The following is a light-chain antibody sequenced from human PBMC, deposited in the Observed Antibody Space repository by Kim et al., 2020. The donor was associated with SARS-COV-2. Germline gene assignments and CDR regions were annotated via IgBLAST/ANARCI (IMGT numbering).Light chain of an antibody. CDR1: SSDVGGYNF. CDR3: SSYTSSYTFV. Sequence: QSITISCTGTSSDVGGYNFVSWYQQQPGKSPKFLIYDVTERPSGVSNRFSGSKSGNTASLTISGLQPEDEADYYCSSYTSSYTFVFGTGTKVTV. V-gene: IGLV2-14*04. J-gene: IGLJ1*01. CDR2: DVT.